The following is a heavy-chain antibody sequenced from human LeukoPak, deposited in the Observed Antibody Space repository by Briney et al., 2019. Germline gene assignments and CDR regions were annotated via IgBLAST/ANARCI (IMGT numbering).Heavy chain of an antibody. D-gene: IGHD6-19*01. Sequence: GASVKVSRKASGYTFTSYYMHWVRQAPGQGLERMGIINPSGGSTSYAQKFQGRVTMTRDTSTSTVYMELSSLRSEDTAVYYCARARIAVAGNGYFDYWGQGTLVTVSS. J-gene: IGHJ4*02. CDR3: ARARIAVAGNGYFDY. CDR1: GYTFTSYY. CDR2: INPSGGST. V-gene: IGHV1-46*03.